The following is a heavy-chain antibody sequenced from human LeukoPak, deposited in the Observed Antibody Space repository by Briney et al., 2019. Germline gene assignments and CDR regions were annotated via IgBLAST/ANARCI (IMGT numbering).Heavy chain of an antibody. CDR2: IRYDGSNK. V-gene: IGHV3-30*02. J-gene: IGHJ4*02. CDR3: AKDSLNYYGSGSYSAGMSDY. D-gene: IGHD3-10*01. CDR1: GFTFSSYG. Sequence: QSGGPLRLSCAASGFTFSSYGMHWVRQAPGKVLEWVTFIRYDGSNKYYADSVKGRFTISRDISKNTLYLQMNSLRAEDTAVYYCAKDSLNYYGSGSYSAGMSDYWGQGTLVTVSS.